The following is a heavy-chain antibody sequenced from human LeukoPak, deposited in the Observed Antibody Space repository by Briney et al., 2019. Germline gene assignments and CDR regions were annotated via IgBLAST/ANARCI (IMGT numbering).Heavy chain of an antibody. Sequence: SETLSLTCTVSGGSISSYYWSWIRQPPGKGLEWIGYIYYSGSTNYKPSLKSRVTISVDTSKNQFSLKLSSVTAADTAVYYCARVGIAAAGPQEWGQGTLVTVSS. J-gene: IGHJ1*01. CDR3: ARVGIAAAGPQE. CDR2: IYYSGST. CDR1: GGSISSYY. D-gene: IGHD6-13*01. V-gene: IGHV4-59*01.